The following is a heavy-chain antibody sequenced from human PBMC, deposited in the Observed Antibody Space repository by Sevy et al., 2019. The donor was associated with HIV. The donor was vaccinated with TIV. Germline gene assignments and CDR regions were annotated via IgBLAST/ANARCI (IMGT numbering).Heavy chain of an antibody. V-gene: IGHV3-48*02. CDR1: GFTFSSYS. D-gene: IGHD3-22*01. Sequence: GGSLRLSCAASGFTFSSYSMNWVRQAPGKGLEWVSYISSSSSTIYYADSVKGRFTISRDNAKNSLYLQMNSLRDEDTAVYYCAREFPSYYYDSSCRSGWFDPWGQGTLVTVSS. CDR2: ISSSSSTI. CDR3: AREFPSYYYDSSCRSGWFDP. J-gene: IGHJ5*02.